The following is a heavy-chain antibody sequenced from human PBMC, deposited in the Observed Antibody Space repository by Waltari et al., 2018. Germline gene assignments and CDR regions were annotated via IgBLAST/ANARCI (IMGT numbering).Heavy chain of an antibody. J-gene: IGHJ4*02. D-gene: IGHD4-17*01. CDR2: INHSGST. CDR1: GGSFSGYY. Sequence: QVQLQQWGAGLLKPSETLSLTCAVYGGSFSGYYWSWIRQPPGKGLEWIGEINHSGSTNYTPSLKSRVTISVDTSKNQFSLKLSSVTAADTAVYYCARRPYSTVTSTRRHFDYWGQGTLVTVSS. CDR3: ARRPYSTVTSTRRHFDY. V-gene: IGHV4-34*01.